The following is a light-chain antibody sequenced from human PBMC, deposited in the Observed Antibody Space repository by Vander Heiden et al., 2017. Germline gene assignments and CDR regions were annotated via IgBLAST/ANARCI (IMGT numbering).Light chain of an antibody. V-gene: IGKV1-9*01. J-gene: IGKJ4*01. CDR1: QGISSY. CDR2: AAS. Sequence: DIQLTQSPSFLSASVGDRVTITCRASQGISSYLAWYQQKPGKAPKLLIYAASTLQSGVPSRFSGSGSGTEFTLTISSLQPEDFATYCQQLNSYPHTFGGGTKVEIK. CDR3: QQLNSYPHT.